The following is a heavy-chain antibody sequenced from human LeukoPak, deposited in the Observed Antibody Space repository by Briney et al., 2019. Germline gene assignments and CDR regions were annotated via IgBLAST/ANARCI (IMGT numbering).Heavy chain of an antibody. CDR3: TRGGSVPHWRPSFGN. CDR2: IFYSGST. D-gene: IGHD3-10*01. CDR1: GGSLNSGDYS. V-gene: IGHV4-31*11. Sequence: SETLSLTCAVSGGSLNSGDYSWNWIRQHPGKGLEWIGYIFYSGSTYYNPSLKSRVTISVDTSKKQFSLKLSSVTAADTAVYFCTRGGSVPHWRPSFGNWGQGTPVTVFS. J-gene: IGHJ4*02.